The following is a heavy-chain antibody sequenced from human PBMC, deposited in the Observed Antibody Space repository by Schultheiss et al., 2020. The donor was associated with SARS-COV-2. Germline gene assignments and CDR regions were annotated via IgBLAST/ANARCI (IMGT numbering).Heavy chain of an antibody. CDR1: GFTFSDYY. D-gene: IGHD2-2*02. V-gene: IGHV3-11*06. CDR2: ISSSSSYT. CDR3: ASPVGYCSSTSCYIFGY. J-gene: IGHJ4*02. Sequence: GGSLRLSCTASGFTFSDYYMSWIRQAPGKGLEWISYISSSSSYTNYADSVKGRLTISRENAKNSLYLQMNSLRAGDTAVYYCASPVGYCSSTSCYIFGYWGQGTLVTVSS.